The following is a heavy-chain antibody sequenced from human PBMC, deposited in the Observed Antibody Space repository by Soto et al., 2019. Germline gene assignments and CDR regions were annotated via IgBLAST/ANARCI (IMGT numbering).Heavy chain of an antibody. Sequence: EVQLLESGGGLVQPGGSLRLSCAASGFTFTDYAISWVRQAPGKGLEWVSTISGSGGSTYYTDSVKGRFTISRDNSKNTLYLQMNGLRAEDTAVYYCASGWDLYFSYWCQGTLVTVSS. CDR1: GFTFTDYA. J-gene: IGHJ4*02. V-gene: IGHV3-23*01. CDR2: ISGSGGST. D-gene: IGHD1-26*01. CDR3: ASGWDLYFSY.